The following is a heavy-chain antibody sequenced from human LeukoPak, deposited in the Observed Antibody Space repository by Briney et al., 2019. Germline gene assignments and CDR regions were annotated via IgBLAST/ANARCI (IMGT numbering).Heavy chain of an antibody. CDR2: IYYSGNT. J-gene: IGHJ4*02. Sequence: SETLSLTYTVSGGSISSSSYYWGWIRQPPGKGLEWIGTIYYSGNTYYNPSLKSRVTISVDTSKNQFSLKLSSVTAADTAVYYCAAPGWRDLFDYWGQGTLVTVSS. CDR1: GGSISSSSYY. CDR3: AAPGWRDLFDY. V-gene: IGHV4-39*01. D-gene: IGHD6-19*01.